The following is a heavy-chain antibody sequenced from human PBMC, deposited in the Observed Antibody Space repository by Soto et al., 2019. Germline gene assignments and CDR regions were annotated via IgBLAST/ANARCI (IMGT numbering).Heavy chain of an antibody. J-gene: IGHJ3*01. CDR1: GFTFATYA. CDR2: IGGGDDDR. V-gene: IGHV3-23*01. CDR3: AKDRQSYNAVWDPFDS. D-gene: IGHD1-20*01. Sequence: EVQLLESGGGLVQPGGSLRLSCAASGFTFATYAMSWFRQAPGRGLEWVSSIGGGDDDRHYTDSVKGRFTISRDTSRNTVFLHMSSLSAEDTARYYCAKDRQSYNAVWDPFDSWGQGTVVTVTS.